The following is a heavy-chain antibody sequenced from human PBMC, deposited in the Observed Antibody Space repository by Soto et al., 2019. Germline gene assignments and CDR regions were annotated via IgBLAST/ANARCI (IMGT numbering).Heavy chain of an antibody. J-gene: IGHJ3*02. CDR3: ARAFNSGYYYSAFDI. D-gene: IGHD3-22*01. V-gene: IGHV5-10-1*01. CDR2: IDPSDSYT. Sequence: PGESLKISCKGSGYSFTRYWISWVRQMPGKGLEWMGRIDPSDSYTNYSPSFQGHVTISADKSISTAYLQWSSLKASDTAMYYCARAFNSGYYYSAFDIWGQGTMVTVSS. CDR1: GYSFTRYW.